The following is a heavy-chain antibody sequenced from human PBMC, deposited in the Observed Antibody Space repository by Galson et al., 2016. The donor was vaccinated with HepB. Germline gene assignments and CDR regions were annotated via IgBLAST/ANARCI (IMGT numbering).Heavy chain of an antibody. CDR2: ISSSSTYI. D-gene: IGHD3-3*01. J-gene: IGHJ6*02. CDR1: GFTFSSYS. Sequence: SLRLSCAGSGFTFSSYSMNWVRQAPGKGLEWVSSISSSSTYIYYADSVKGRFTISRDNAKNSLYLQMNSLRAEDTAVYYCARDLTGFKKYWSGYFYCYYGMDVWGQGTTVTVSS. V-gene: IGHV3-21*06. CDR3: ARDLTGFKKYWSGYFYCYYGMDV.